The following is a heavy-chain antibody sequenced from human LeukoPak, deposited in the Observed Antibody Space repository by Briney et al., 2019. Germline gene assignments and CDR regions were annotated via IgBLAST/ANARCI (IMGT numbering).Heavy chain of an antibody. CDR1: DYSISADYF. D-gene: IGHD3/OR15-3a*01. CDR3: ARGLGPTNWHYYMDV. Sequence: PSETLSLTCTVSDYSISADYFWGWIRQPPGKGLEWIGSVYHTGSTFYNPSLQSRLTISVDTSKNQFSLHLSSVTAADTALYYCARGLGPTNWHYYMDVWGKGTTVTVSS. CDR2: VYHTGST. J-gene: IGHJ6*03. V-gene: IGHV4-38-2*02.